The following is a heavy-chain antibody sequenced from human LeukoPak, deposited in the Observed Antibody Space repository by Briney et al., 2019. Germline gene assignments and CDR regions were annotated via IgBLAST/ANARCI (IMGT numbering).Heavy chain of an antibody. CDR1: GYTFTSYG. CDR3: ARATETTWGLVDY. CDR2: ISAYNGNT. J-gene: IGHJ4*02. Sequence: ASVKVSCKASGYTFTSYGISWGRQAPGPGLGWMGWISAYNGNTNYAQKLQGRVTMTTDTSTSTAYIELRSLRSADTAVDYCARATETTWGLVDYWGQGTLVTVSS. D-gene: IGHD4-17*01. V-gene: IGHV1-18*01.